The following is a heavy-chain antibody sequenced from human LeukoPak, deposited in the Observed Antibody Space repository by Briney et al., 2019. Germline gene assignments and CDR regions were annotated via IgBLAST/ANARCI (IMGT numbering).Heavy chain of an antibody. D-gene: IGHD1-26*01. V-gene: IGHV3-30*01. CDR3: ARDGGRWAPSYYMDV. Sequence: GGSLRLSCAASGFTFSSYAMHWVRQAPGKGLEWVAVISYDGSNKYYADSVKGRFTISRDNSKNTLYLQMNSLRAEDTAVYYCARDGGRWAPSYYMDVWGKGTTVTVSS. CDR2: ISYDGSNK. J-gene: IGHJ6*03. CDR1: GFTFSSYA.